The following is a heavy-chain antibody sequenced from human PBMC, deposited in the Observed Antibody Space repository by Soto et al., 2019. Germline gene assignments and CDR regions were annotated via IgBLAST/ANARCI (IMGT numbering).Heavy chain of an antibody. Sequence: PGGSLRLSCAASGFTFSTYAMTWVRQAPGKGLEWVSGLNGSGGSTSSADSVKGRFTSSRDTSKNMLYLQMNSLGAEDTAVYYCARDLNYWSLLIDHWGQGTLVTVSS. CDR2: LNGSGGST. CDR1: GFTFSTYA. J-gene: IGHJ4*02. D-gene: IGHD2-8*02. V-gene: IGHV3-23*01. CDR3: ARDLNYWSLLIDH.